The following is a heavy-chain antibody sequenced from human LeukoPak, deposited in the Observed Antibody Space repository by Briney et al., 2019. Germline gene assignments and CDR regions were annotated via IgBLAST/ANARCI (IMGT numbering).Heavy chain of an antibody. J-gene: IGHJ6*03. V-gene: IGHV4-4*07. D-gene: IGHD3-22*01. CDR3: ARGFSGYPHYYYMDV. CDR2: VYTSGST. CDR1: GGSISSYY. Sequence: PSETLSLTCTVSGGSISSYYWSWIRQPAGKGLEWIGRVYTSGSTNYNPSLKSRVTMSVDTSKNQFSLKLSSVTAADTAVYYCARGFSGYPHYYYMDVWGKGTTVTVSS.